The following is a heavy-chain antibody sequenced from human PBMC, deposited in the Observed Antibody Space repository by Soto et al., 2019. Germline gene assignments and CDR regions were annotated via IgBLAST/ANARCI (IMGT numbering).Heavy chain of an antibody. CDR3: ASAHPSQAPYGMDV. V-gene: IGHV3-13*01. CDR2: IGTAGDT. J-gene: IGHJ6*02. Sequence: GGSLRLSCAASGFTFSSYDMHWVRQATGKGLEWVSAIGTAGDTYYPGSVKGRFTISRENAKNSLYLQMNSLRAEDTAVYYCASAHPSQAPYGMDVWGQGTTVTVSS. CDR1: GFTFSSYD.